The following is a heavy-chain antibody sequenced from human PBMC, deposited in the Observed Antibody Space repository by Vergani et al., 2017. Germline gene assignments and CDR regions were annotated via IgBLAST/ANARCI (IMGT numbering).Heavy chain of an antibody. CDR2: IWYDGSXK. J-gene: IGHJ3*02. CDR1: GFTFSSYG. Sequence: QVQLVESGGGVVQPGRSLRLSCAASGFTFSSYGMHWVRQAPGKGLEWVAVIWYDGSXKNYAGSVKGRFTISRDNSKNTRYLQMNSLRAEDTAVYYCARDPAEPYYYDSSTYYPLLDIWGQGTMVTVSS. D-gene: IGHD3-22*01. CDR3: ARDPAEPYYYDSSTYYPLLDI. V-gene: IGHV3-33*01.